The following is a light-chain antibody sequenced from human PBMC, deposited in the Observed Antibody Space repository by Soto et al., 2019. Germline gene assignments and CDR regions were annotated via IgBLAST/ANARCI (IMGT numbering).Light chain of an antibody. CDR3: QQYTNWPPYT. CDR2: GAS. Sequence: EVVVTQSPATLSVSPGERATLSCRASQSIAGNLAWYQQKPGQAPRLLIYGASARATGIPARFSGSGSGTLFTLTISSLQSEDCAVYYCQQYTNWPPYTFGQGTKLEIK. V-gene: IGKV3-15*01. CDR1: QSIAGN. J-gene: IGKJ2*01.